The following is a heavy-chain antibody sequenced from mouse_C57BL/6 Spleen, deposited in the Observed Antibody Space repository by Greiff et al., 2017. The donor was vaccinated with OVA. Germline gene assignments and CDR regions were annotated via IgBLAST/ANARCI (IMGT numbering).Heavy chain of an antibody. CDR1: GFTFSDYG. D-gene: IGHD2-5*01. CDR2: ISSGSSTI. CDR3: ARPPTYYSNSHYFDY. V-gene: IGHV5-17*01. J-gene: IGHJ2*01. Sequence: EVKLVESGGGLVKPGGSLKLSCAASGFTFSDYGMHWVRQAPEKGLEWVAYISSGSSTIYYADTVKGRFTISRDNAKNTLFLQMTSLRSEDTAMYYCARPPTYYSNSHYFDYWGQGTTLTVSS.